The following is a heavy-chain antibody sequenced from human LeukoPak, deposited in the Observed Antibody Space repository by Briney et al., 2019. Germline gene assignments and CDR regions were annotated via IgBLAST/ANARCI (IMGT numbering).Heavy chain of an antibody. V-gene: IGHV3-30*18. CDR2: ISYDGSNK. Sequence: PGGSLRLSCAASGFTFSSYGMHWVRQAPGKGLEWVAVISYDGSNKYYADSVKGRFTISRDNSKNTLYLQMNSLRAEDTAVYYCAKEGWVYYYDSSGYYHIDYWGQGTLVTVSS. D-gene: IGHD3-22*01. CDR1: GFTFSSYG. CDR3: AKEGWVYYYDSSGYYHIDY. J-gene: IGHJ4*02.